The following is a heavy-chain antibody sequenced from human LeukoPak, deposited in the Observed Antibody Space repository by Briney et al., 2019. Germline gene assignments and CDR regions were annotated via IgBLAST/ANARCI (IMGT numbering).Heavy chain of an antibody. J-gene: IGHJ3*02. D-gene: IGHD2-2*01. CDR3: ARGYCRGTSCNRYTFDM. CDR2: IYYSGST. CDR1: DGSISSYY. V-gene: IGHV4-59*01. Sequence: PSETLSLTCTVSDGSISSYYWSWIRQSPGKGLEWIGYIYYSGSTNYNPSLKSRVTIPVDTSKNQFSLKLSSVTAADTAVYYCARGYCRGTSCNRYTFDMWGQGTMVTVSS.